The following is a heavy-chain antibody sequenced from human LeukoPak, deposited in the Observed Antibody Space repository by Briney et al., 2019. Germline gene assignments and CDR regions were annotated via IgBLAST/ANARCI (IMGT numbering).Heavy chain of an antibody. CDR2: INPNSGGT. CDR1: GYTFTVYY. D-gene: IGHD4-11*01. Sequence: ASVTVSFTASGYTFTVYYMHWVRQAPGQGLEWMGWINPNSGGTNYAQKFQGRVTMTRDTSISTAYMELSRLRSDDTAVYYCARDKGRGVWPVMTTVARGPDGYWGQGTLVTVSS. CDR3: ARDKGRGVWPVMTTVARGPDGY. J-gene: IGHJ4*02. V-gene: IGHV1-2*02.